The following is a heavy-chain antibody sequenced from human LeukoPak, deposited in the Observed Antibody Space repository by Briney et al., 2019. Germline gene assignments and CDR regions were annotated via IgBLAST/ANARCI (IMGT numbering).Heavy chain of an antibody. CDR3: AREGGRVVAGTFDY. D-gene: IGHD6-19*01. J-gene: IGHJ4*02. CDR2: IYRTGST. CDR1: GFTVSSSY. V-gene: IGHV3-66*03. Sequence: GGSLRLSCAASGFTVSSSYMSWVRQAPGKGLEWVSVIYRTGSTHYADSVKGRFTISRDNSKNTLYLQLDSLRDEDTAVYYCAREGGRVVAGTFDYWGQGTLVTVSS.